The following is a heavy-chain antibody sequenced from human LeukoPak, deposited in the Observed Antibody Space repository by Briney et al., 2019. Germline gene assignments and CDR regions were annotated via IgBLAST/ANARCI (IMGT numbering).Heavy chain of an antibody. J-gene: IGHJ4*02. V-gene: IGHV1-69*02. D-gene: IGHD6-13*01. CDR3: ARAAAGTGGDY. Sequence: RASMKVSCKASGGTLSSYTISWVRQAPGQGLEWMGRIIPILGIANYAQKFQGRVTITADKSTSTAYMELSSLRSEDTAVYYCARAAAGTGGDYWGQGTLVTVSS. CDR2: IIPILGIA. CDR1: GGTLSSYT.